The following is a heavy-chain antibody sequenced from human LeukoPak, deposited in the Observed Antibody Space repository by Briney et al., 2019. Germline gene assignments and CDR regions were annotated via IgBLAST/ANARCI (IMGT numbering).Heavy chain of an antibody. V-gene: IGHV1-2*02. CDR3: AMDPTTRYYGMDV. CDR2: INPNSGGT. Sequence: ASVKVSCKASGYTFTGYYVHWVRQAPGQGLEWMGWINPNSGGTNYAQKFQGRATMTRDTSISTAYMELSRLRSDDTAVYYCAMDPTTRYYGMDVWGQGTTVTVSS. J-gene: IGHJ6*02. D-gene: IGHD1-7*01. CDR1: GYTFTGYY.